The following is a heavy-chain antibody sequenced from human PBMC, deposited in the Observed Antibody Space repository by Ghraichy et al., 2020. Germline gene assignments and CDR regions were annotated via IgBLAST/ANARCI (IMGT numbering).Heavy chain of an antibody. CDR2: IYYSGST. CDR3: ARRKAARPGPFDY. CDR1: GGSISSSDYY. D-gene: IGHD6-6*01. J-gene: IGHJ4*02. V-gene: IGHV4-39*01. Sequence: SETLSLTCIVSGGSISSSDYYWGWVRQPPGKGLEWIGSIYYSGSTYYNLSLKTRVTISVDTSKNRFSLKLRSVTAADTAVYYCARRKAARPGPFDYWGQGTLVTVSS.